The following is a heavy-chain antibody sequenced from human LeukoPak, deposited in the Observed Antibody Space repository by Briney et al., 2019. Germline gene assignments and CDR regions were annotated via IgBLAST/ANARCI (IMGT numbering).Heavy chain of an antibody. J-gene: IGHJ4*02. Sequence: SENLSFNSSVYGGTFSCYYWTWLRQTPGKGLEWIGHLNHSGTSNSNPSLKSRLTIFVETSNQFYLNLNSLTAADTAVYYCARGLDPSGGYYAGGYYYFDSWGQGTLVTVSS. V-gene: IGHV4-34*01. CDR3: ARGLDPSGGYYAGGYYYFDS. CDR2: LNHSGTS. D-gene: IGHD3-22*01. CDR1: GGTFSCYY.